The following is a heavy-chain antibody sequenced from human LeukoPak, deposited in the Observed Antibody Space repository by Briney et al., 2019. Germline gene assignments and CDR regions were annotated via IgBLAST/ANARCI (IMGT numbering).Heavy chain of an antibody. V-gene: IGHV3-7*03. Sequence: GGSLRLSCAASGFTFSSYWMSWVRQAPGKGLEWVANIKQDGSEKYYVDSVKGRFTISRDYSKNTLYLQMNSLRAEDTAVYHCAKRGDYFDYWGQGTLVTVSS. J-gene: IGHJ4*02. CDR2: IKQDGSEK. CDR1: GFTFSSYW. CDR3: AKRGDYFDY.